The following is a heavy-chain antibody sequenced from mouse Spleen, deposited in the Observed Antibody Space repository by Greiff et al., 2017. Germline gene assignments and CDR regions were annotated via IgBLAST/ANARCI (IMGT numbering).Heavy chain of an antibody. CDR2: INPNNGGT. J-gene: IGHJ2*01. CDR3: ARPNYYGSSYFDY. CDR1: GYTFTDYN. Sequence: VQLKESGPELVKPGASVKIPCKASGYTFTDYNMDWVKQSHGKSLEWIGDINPNNGGTIYNQKFKGKATLTVDKSSSTAYMELRSLTSEDTAVYYCARPNYYGSSYFDYWGQGTTLTVSS. V-gene: IGHV1-18*01. D-gene: IGHD1-1*01.